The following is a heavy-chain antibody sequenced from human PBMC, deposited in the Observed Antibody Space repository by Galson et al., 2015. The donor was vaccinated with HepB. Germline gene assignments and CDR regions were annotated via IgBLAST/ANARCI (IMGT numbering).Heavy chain of an antibody. D-gene: IGHD3-22*01. CDR1: GFTFRNSA. Sequence: SLRLSCAASGFTFRNSAMHWVRQAPGQGLEWVAIVFHGGTEKYYADSVRGHFTISRDNSENTLFLEMTSLRVDDTAIYYCARGEGGYYDTSGNYLGYWGQGTLVTVSS. CDR2: VFHGGTEK. J-gene: IGHJ4*02. V-gene: IGHV3-33*01. CDR3: ARGEGGYYDTSGNYLGY.